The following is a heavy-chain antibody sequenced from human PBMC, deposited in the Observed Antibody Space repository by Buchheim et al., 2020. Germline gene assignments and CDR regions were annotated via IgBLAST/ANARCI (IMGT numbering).Heavy chain of an antibody. V-gene: IGHV1-2*04. Sequence: QVQLVQSGAEVKKPGASVKVSCKASGYTFTGYYMHWVRQAPGQGLEWMGWINPNSGGTNYAQKFQGWVTMNRDTAISTAYMELSRLRSDDTAVYYCARSLWTYYYYYGMDVWGQGTT. CDR3: ARSLWTYYYYYGMDV. D-gene: IGHD3-10*01. J-gene: IGHJ6*02. CDR1: GYTFTGYY. CDR2: INPNSGGT.